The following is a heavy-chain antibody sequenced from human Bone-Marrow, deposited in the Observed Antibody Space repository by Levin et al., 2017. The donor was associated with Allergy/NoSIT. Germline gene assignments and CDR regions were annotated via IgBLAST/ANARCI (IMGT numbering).Heavy chain of an antibody. D-gene: IGHD1-26*01. CDR1: GFSVSSNY. CDR2: IYTGGST. CDR3: ARGLGVSWYFDL. J-gene: IGHJ2*01. V-gene: IGHV3-53*01. Sequence: GGSLRLSCAASGFSVSSNYMSWVRQAPGKGLEWVSVIYTGGSTDYPDSVKGRFTIARDNSKNTLYLQMNSLRADDTAVYYCARGLGVSWYFDLWGRGSLVTVSS.